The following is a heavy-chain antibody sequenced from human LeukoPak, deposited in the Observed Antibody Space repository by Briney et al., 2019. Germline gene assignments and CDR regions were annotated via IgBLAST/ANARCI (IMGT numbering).Heavy chain of an antibody. CDR3: ARAPSNIWDFDY. V-gene: IGHV4-59*11. CDR1: GGSISSHY. D-gene: IGHD2/OR15-2a*01. Sequence: PSETLSLTCTVSGGSISSHYWSWIRQPPGKRLVWIGYIYYSGSTNYNPSLKSRVTISVDTSKNPFSLKLSSVTAADTAVYYCARAPSNIWDFDYWGQGTLVTVSS. CDR2: IYYSGST. J-gene: IGHJ4*02.